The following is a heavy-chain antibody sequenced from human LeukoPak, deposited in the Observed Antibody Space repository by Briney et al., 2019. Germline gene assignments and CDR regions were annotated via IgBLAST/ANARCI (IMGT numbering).Heavy chain of an antibody. CDR2: ISSSNSYI. V-gene: IGHV3-21*01. D-gene: IGHD6-13*01. J-gene: IGHJ6*02. CDR1: GFTFSSYS. Sequence: PGGSLRLSCAASGFTFSSYSMNWVRQAPGKGLEWVSSISSSNSYIYYADSVKGRFTISRDNAKNSLYLQMNNLRAEDTAVYYCARDAESSSWSMYYYYGMDVWGQGTTVTVSS. CDR3: ARDAESSSWSMYYYYGMDV.